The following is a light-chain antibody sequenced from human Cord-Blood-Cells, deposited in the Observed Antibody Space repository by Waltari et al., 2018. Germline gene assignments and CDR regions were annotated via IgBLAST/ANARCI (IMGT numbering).Light chain of an antibody. J-gene: IGLJ3*02. CDR3: SSYTSSSTWV. CDR1: SSHVGSYTR. V-gene: IGLV2-18*02. CDR2: EVS. Sequence: QSALTQPPSVSGSPGQSVTISCTGPSSHVGSYTRVPGYQQPPATAPKLMIYEVSNRPSGVPDRFSGSKSGNTASLTISGLQAEDEADYYCSSYTSSSTWVFGGGTKLTVL.